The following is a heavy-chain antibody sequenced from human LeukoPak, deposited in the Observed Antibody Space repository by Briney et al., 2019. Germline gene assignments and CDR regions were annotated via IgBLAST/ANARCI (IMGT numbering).Heavy chain of an antibody. CDR2: IGRGVGST. CDR3: ARGLESGSYYGGSY. J-gene: IGHJ4*02. Sequence: GGSLRLSCAASGFTFSRYDLSWVRQAPGKGLECVSTIGRGVGSTYYADSVKGRFTISRDNAKNSLYLQMNSLRAEDTAVYYCARGLESGSYYGGSYWGQGTLVTVSS. V-gene: IGHV3-23*01. CDR1: GFTFSRYD. D-gene: IGHD3-10*01.